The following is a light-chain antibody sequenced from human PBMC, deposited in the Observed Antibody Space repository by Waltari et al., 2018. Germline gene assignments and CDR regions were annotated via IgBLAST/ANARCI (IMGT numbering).Light chain of an antibody. J-gene: IGLJ3*02. Sequence: QSVLTQPPSVSGTPGQRVPLSCSGSNSNIGGNSVNWYQKPPGKAPKLLIYNDNQGPSGVPDRFSASKSGTSASLAITGLQSEDEADYYCAVWDDSLGGVFGGGTKLTVL. CDR1: NSNIGGNS. CDR3: AVWDDSLGGV. V-gene: IGLV1-44*01. CDR2: NDN.